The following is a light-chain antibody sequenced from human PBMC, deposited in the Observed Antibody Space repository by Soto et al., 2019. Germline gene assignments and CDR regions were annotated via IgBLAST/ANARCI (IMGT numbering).Light chain of an antibody. V-gene: IGLV2-14*01. J-gene: IGLJ3*02. CDR1: SSDVGGYNY. CDR3: SSYPSSSTWV. CDR2: EVS. Sequence: QSALTQPASVSGSPGQSITISCTGTSSDVGGYNYVSWYQQHPGKAPKLMIYEVSNRPSGVSNRFSGSKSGNTASLTISGLQAEDEADYYCSSYPSSSTWVFGGGTKVTFL.